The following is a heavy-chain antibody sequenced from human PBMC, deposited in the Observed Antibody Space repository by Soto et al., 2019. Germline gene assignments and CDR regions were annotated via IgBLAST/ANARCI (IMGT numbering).Heavy chain of an antibody. CDR2: IWYDGSNK. V-gene: IGHV3-33*01. Sequence: QVQLVESGGGVVQPGRSLRLSCAASGFTFSSYGMHWVRQAPGKGLEWVAVIWYDGSNKYYADSVKGRFTISRDKSKNTLYLQMNSLRGDDTAVYYCAREGGFLGGDSQRWFDPWGQGTLVTVSS. J-gene: IGHJ5*02. D-gene: IGHD2-21*02. CDR1: GFTFSSYG. CDR3: AREGGFLGGDSQRWFDP.